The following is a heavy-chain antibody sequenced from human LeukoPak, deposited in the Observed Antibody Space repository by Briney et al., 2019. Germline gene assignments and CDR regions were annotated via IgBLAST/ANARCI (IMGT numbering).Heavy chain of an antibody. J-gene: IGHJ4*02. CDR2: INPSGGST. D-gene: IGHD6-6*01. CDR3: ARGPVTGIAARPVHNFDY. CDR1: GYSFTSYY. Sequence: GASVKVSCKASGYSFTSYYMHWVRQAPGQGLEWMGIINPSGGSTSYAQKFQGRVTMTRDMSTSTVYMELSSLRSEDTAVYYCARGPVTGIAARPVHNFDYWGQGTLVTVSS. V-gene: IGHV1-46*01.